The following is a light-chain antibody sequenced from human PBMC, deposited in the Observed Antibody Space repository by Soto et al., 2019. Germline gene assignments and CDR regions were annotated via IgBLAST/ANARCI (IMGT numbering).Light chain of an antibody. CDR1: SSDVGNYNY. Sequence: QSVLTQPPSASGSPGQSVTISCTGSSSDVGNYNYVSWYQQHPGKAPKLMIYEVIKRPSGVPARFSGSKSGNTASLTVSGLQADDEADYYFTSYIDSNIYVFGSGTKVTVL. V-gene: IGLV2-8*01. CDR2: EVI. CDR3: TSYIDSNIYV. J-gene: IGLJ1*01.